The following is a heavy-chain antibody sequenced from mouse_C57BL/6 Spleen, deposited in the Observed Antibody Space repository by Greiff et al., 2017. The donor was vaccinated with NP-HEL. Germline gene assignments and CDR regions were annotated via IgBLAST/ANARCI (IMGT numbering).Heavy chain of an antibody. J-gene: IGHJ4*01. CDR3: ARMGSYYGSSSGAMDY. D-gene: IGHD1-1*01. CDR2: LDPSDSYT. CDR1: GYTFTSYW. V-gene: IGHV1-69*01. Sequence: VQLQQPGAELVMPGASVKLSCKASGYTFTSYWMHWVKQRPGQGLEWIGELDPSDSYTNYNQKFKGKSTLTVDKSSSTAYMQLSSLTSEDSAVYYCARMGSYYGSSSGAMDYWGQGTSVTVSS.